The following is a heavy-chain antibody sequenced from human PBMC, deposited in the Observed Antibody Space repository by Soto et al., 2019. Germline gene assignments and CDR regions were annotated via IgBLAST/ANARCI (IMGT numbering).Heavy chain of an antibody. V-gene: IGHV3-23*01. CDR1: GFTFSSYE. J-gene: IGHJ4*02. CDR3: ARGFSAGKVSPPDF. Sequence: GGSLRLSCAASGFTFSSYEMNWVRQAPGKGLDWVSAISGSGGSTYSADSVKGRFTISRDNSKNTLYLQMSSLRAEDTAVYYCARGFSAGKVSPPDFWGQGSLVTVSS. D-gene: IGHD6-13*01. CDR2: ISGSGGST.